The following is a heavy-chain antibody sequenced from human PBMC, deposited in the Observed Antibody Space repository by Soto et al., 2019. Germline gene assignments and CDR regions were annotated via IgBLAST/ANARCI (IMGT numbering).Heavy chain of an antibody. J-gene: IGHJ6*02. V-gene: IGHV1-69*06. CDR2: IIPIFGTA. Sequence: SVKVSCKASGGTFSSYAISWVRQAPGQGLEWMGGIIPIFGTANYAQKFQGRVTITADKSTSTAYMELSSLRSEDTAVYYCARDTVTSLTPYQGFYYYGMDVWGQGTTVTVSS. D-gene: IGHD2-2*01. CDR1: GGTFSSYA. CDR3: ARDTVTSLTPYQGFYYYGMDV.